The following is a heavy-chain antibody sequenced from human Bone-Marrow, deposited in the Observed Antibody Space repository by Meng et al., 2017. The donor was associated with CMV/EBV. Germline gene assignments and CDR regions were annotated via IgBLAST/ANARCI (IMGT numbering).Heavy chain of an antibody. D-gene: IGHD3-9*01. J-gene: IGHJ6*01. CDR2: IIPIFGTA. V-gene: IGHV1-69*05. Sequence: SVKVSCKASGGTFSSYAISWVRQAPGQGLGWMGGIIPIFGTANYAQKFQGRVTITTDESTSTAYMELSSLRSEDTAVYYCARDFLLQGFGRYFDWPRYYYGMDVWGQGTTVTVAS. CDR1: GGTFSSYA. CDR3: ARDFLLQGFGRYFDWPRYYYGMDV.